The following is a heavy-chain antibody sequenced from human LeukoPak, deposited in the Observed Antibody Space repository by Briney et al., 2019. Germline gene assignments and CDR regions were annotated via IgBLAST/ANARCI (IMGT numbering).Heavy chain of an antibody. J-gene: IGHJ4*02. CDR3: ARHSPNIEMATFHFDY. D-gene: IGHD5-24*01. CDR2: IYYSGST. V-gene: IGHV4-59*08. CDR1: GGSISSCY. Sequence: PSETLSLTCTVSGGSISSCYWSRIRQPPGKGLEWIGYIYYSGSTNYSPSLKSRVTISVDTSKNQFSLKLSSVTAADTAVYYCARHSPNIEMATFHFDYWGQGTLVTVSS.